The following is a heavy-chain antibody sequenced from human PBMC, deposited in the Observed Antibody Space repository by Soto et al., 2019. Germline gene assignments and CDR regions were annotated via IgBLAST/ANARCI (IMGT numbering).Heavy chain of an antibody. D-gene: IGHD3-3*01. CDR1: GYTFTGYY. CDR3: ASQYYDFWSGSTGGMDV. CDR2: INPNSGGT. Sequence: GASVKVSCKASGYTFTGYYMHWVRQAPGQGLEWMGWINPNSGGTNYAQKFQGRVTMTRDTSISTAYMELSRLRSDDTAVYYCASQYYDFWSGSTGGMDVWGQGTTVTVSS. J-gene: IGHJ6*02. V-gene: IGHV1-2*02.